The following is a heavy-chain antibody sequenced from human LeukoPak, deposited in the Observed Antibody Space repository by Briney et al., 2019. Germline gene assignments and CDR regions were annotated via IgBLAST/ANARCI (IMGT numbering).Heavy chain of an antibody. CDR3: AREPPPLAYGDPHFDY. Sequence: GVSLRLSCAASGFTFSSYWMSWVRQAPGKGLEWVANIKQDGSEKYYVDSVKGRFTISRDNAKNSLYLQMNSLRAEDTAVYYCAREPPPLAYGDPHFDYWGQGTLVTVSS. CDR1: GFTFSSYW. CDR2: IKQDGSEK. V-gene: IGHV3-7*01. D-gene: IGHD4-17*01. J-gene: IGHJ4*02.